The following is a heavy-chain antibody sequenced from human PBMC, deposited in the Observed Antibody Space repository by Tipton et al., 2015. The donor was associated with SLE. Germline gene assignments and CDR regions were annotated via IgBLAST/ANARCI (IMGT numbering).Heavy chain of an antibody. Sequence: TLPLTCAVYGGSFSGYYWSWIRQPPGKGLEWIGEINHSGSTNYNPSLKSRVTISVDTSKNQFSLKLSSVTAADTAVYYCARGYCSSTSCPPGYWGQGTLVTVSS. CDR2: INHSGST. CDR1: GGSFSGYY. V-gene: IGHV4-34*01. CDR3: ARGYCSSTSCPPGY. J-gene: IGHJ4*02. D-gene: IGHD2-2*01.